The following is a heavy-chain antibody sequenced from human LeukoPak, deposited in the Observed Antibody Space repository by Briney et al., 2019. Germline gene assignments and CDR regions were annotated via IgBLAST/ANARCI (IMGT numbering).Heavy chain of an antibody. CDR3: AKGVRVVVPAAMDY. J-gene: IGHJ4*02. Sequence: PGRSLRLSCAASGFTFSSYGMHWVRQAPGKGLEWVAVIWYDGSNKYYADSVKGRFTISRDNSKNTLYLQMNSLRAEDTAVYYCAKGVRVVVPAAMDYWGQGTLVTVSS. D-gene: IGHD2-2*01. V-gene: IGHV3-33*06. CDR2: IWYDGSNK. CDR1: GFTFSSYG.